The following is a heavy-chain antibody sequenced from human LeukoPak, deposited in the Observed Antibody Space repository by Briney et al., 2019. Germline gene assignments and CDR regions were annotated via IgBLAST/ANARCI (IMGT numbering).Heavy chain of an antibody. CDR2: IRGDGSEK. Sequence: GGSLRLSCAASGLTLSDHWMSWVRQAPGKGLEGVANIRGDGSEKYYVDSVKGRFTVSRDNAKNIVYLQMNSLRVEDTAVYYCARGHTILDPRGQGTLVTVSS. CDR3: ARGHTILDP. V-gene: IGHV3-7*01. CDR1: GLTLSDHW. J-gene: IGHJ5*02.